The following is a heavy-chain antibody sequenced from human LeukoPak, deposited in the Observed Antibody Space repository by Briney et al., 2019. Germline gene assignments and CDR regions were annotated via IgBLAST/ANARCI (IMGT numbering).Heavy chain of an antibody. Sequence: GGSLRLSCAASGFSVRTNYMSWVRQAPGKGLEWVANIKQDGSEKYYVDSVKGRFTISRDNAKNSLYLQMNSLRAEDTAVYYCARERQPYDILTGYDDYWGQGTLVTVSS. V-gene: IGHV3-7*01. CDR1: GFSVRTNY. CDR3: ARERQPYDILTGYDDY. J-gene: IGHJ4*02. D-gene: IGHD3-9*01. CDR2: IKQDGSEK.